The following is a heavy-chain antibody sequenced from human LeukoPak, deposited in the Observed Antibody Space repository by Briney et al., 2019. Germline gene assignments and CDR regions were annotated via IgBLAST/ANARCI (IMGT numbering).Heavy chain of an antibody. D-gene: IGHD1-26*01. Sequence: SDTLSLTGTVSGASITSSYLWGWIRQRPGHGLEWIGYIYYGATTYYSPSLKSRVSMSLDTSKNQFSLKLSSVTAVDTAVYYCARSSGDVSEVFDMWGQGTMLTVSS. CDR1: GASITSSYL. CDR2: IYYGATT. V-gene: IGHV4-28*01. J-gene: IGHJ3*02. CDR3: ARSSGDVSEVFDM.